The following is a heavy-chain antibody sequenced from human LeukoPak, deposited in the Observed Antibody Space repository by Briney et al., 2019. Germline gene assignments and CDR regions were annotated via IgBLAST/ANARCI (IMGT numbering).Heavy chain of an antibody. CDR1: GFTFRSYA. V-gene: IGHV3-23*01. CDR2: ISGGGSNT. Sequence: GGSLRLSCAASGFTFRSYAMSWVRQAPGKGLEWASSISGGGSNTYYADSVKGRFTISRDNSKNTVYLHMNSLRGEDTALYYCAKGGLGAWYFDLWGRGTLVTVSS. CDR3: AKGGLGAWYFDL. J-gene: IGHJ2*01. D-gene: IGHD4-17*01.